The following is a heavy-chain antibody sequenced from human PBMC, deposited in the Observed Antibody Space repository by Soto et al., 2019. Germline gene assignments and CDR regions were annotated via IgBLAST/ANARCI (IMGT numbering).Heavy chain of an antibody. D-gene: IGHD3-10*01. J-gene: IGHJ6*02. CDR2: IYHSGST. V-gene: IGHV4-4*02. CDR3: ARDPRTPRGYYYYYGMDV. Sequence: SETLSLTCAVSGGSISSSNWWSWVRQPPGKGLEWIGEIYHSGSTNYNPSLKSRVTISVDKSKNQFSLKLSSVTAADTAVYYCARDPRTPRGYYYYYGMDVWGQGTTVTVSS. CDR1: GGSISSSNW.